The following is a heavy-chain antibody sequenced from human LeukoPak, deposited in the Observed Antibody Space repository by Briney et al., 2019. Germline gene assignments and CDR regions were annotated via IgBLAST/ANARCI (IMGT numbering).Heavy chain of an antibody. Sequence: SETLSLTCAVYGGSFSGYYWSWIRQPPGKGLEWIGEINHSGSTNYNPSLKSRVTIAVDTSKNQFSLKLSSVTAADTAVYYCARGYYGSGSYLDYWGQGTLVTVSS. D-gene: IGHD3-10*01. CDR3: ARGYYGSGSYLDY. J-gene: IGHJ4*02. CDR1: GGSFSGYY. V-gene: IGHV4-34*01. CDR2: INHSGST.